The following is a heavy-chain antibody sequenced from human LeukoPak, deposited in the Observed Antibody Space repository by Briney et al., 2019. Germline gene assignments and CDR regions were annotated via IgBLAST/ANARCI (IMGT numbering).Heavy chain of an antibody. V-gene: IGHV3-30*02. D-gene: IGHD3-22*01. CDR1: GFVFRDYG. CDR3: ARDLNYDSVF. J-gene: IGHJ4*02. Sequence: PGGPLRLSCATSGFVFRDYGIHWVGQAPGKGLDWVAFIRYDGSDPNYPDCVKGQFTISRDNSKNTVYLQMNSLRAEDTAVYYCARDLNYDSVFWGQGTLVTVSS. CDR2: IRYDGSDP.